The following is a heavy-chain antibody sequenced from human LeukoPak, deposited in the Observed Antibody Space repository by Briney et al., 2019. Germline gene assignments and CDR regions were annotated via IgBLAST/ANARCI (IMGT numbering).Heavy chain of an antibody. D-gene: IGHD5-18*01. J-gene: IGHJ5*02. V-gene: IGHV4-34*01. Sequence: PSETLSLTCAVYGGSFSGYYWSWIRQPPGKGLEWIGEINHSGSTNYNPSLKSRVTISVDTSKSQFSLKLSSVTAADTAVYYCARGRGLMDTAMLTEDNWFDPWGQGTLVTVSS. CDR3: ARGRGLMDTAMLTEDNWFDP. CDR2: INHSGST. CDR1: GGSFSGYY.